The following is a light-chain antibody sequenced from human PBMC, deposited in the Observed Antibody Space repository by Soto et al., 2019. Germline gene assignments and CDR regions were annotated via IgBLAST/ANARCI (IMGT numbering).Light chain of an antibody. V-gene: IGKV1-5*01. CDR2: DAS. J-gene: IGKJ1*01. CDR1: QTISKW. CDR3: QQYGSSGT. Sequence: DIQMTQSPSTLSASVGDRVTIACRSSQTISKWLAWYQQKPGKAPKLLIYDASSLESGVPSRFSGSGSGTDFTLTISRLEPEDFAVYYCQQYGSSGTFGQGTKVDI.